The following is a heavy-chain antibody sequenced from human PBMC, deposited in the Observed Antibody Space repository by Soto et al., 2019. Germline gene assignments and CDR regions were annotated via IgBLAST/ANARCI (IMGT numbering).Heavy chain of an antibody. CDR1: GYTFTGYY. Sequence: ASVKVSCKASGYTFTGYYMHWVRQAPGQGLEWMGWINPNSGGTNYAQKFQGRVTMTRDTSISTAYMELSRLRSDDTAVYYCARMDDSSGYLMDVWGQGTTVTVSS. J-gene: IGHJ6*02. V-gene: IGHV1-2*02. D-gene: IGHD3-22*01. CDR2: INPNSGGT. CDR3: ARMDDSSGYLMDV.